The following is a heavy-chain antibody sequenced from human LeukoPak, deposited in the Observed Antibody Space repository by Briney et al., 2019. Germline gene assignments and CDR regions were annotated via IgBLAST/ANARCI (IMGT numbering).Heavy chain of an antibody. J-gene: IGHJ3*02. CDR3: ARESVVRYFDWLSAFDI. Sequence: SVKVSCKASGGTFSSYAISWVRQAPGQGLEWMGGIIPIFGTANYAQKFQGRVTITADESTSTAYMELSSLRSEDTAVYYCARESVVRYFDWLSAFDIWGQGTMVTVSS. CDR2: IIPIFGTA. D-gene: IGHD3-9*01. V-gene: IGHV1-69*13. CDR1: GGTFSSYA.